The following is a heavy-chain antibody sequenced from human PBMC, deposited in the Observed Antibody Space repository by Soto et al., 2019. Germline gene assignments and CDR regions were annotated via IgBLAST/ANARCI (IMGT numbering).Heavy chain of an antibody. J-gene: IGHJ4*02. V-gene: IGHV1-18*01. CDR1: GYTFTIYG. Sequence: GASVKVSCTASGYTFTIYGISWVRQAPGQGLEWMGWISAYNGNTNYARKLQGRVTVSTDTSISTTYMELSSLTSEDTAVYYCTRAPLGIIVAPDFWGQGTLVTVSS. CDR3: TRAPLGIIVAPDF. D-gene: IGHD3-22*01. CDR2: ISAYNGNT.